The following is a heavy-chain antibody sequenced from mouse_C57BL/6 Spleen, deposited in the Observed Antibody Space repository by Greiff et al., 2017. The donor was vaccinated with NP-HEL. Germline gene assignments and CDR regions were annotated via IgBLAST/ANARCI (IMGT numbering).Heavy chain of an antibody. Sequence: EVQLQQSGPELVKPGASVKMSCKASGYTFTDYNMHWVKQSHGKSLEWIGYINPNNGGNSYNQKFKGKATLTVNKSSSTAYMELRSLTSEDSAVYYCASESTLGRGWYFDVWGTGTTVTVSS. D-gene: IGHD2-1*01. CDR3: ASESTLGRGWYFDV. CDR1: GYTFTDYN. J-gene: IGHJ1*03. V-gene: IGHV1-22*01. CDR2: INPNNGGN.